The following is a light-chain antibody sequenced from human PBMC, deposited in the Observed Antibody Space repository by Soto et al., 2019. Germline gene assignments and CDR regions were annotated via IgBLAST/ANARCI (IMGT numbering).Light chain of an antibody. V-gene: IGKV3-20*01. CDR1: QSVSSSY. J-gene: IGKJ1*01. Sequence: EIVLTQSPGTLSLSPGERATLSCRASQSVSSSYLAWYQQKPGQAPRLLIYGASSRATGIPDRFSGSGSGTDFTLTISRLEPEDFAVYYCQQYGSSPTTFGHGTKVDNK. CDR2: GAS. CDR3: QQYGSSPTT.